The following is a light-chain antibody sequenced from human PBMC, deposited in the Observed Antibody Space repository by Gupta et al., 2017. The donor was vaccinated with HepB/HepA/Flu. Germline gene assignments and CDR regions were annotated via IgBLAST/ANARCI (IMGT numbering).Light chain of an antibody. Sequence: SYELTQPPSVSVSPGQTASITCSGDKLGDKYASWYQQKPGQSPILVMYQDNRRPSGIPERFSGSNSGKTATLTISGTQAMDEAYYYCQEWYSRTVVFGGGTQLTVL. V-gene: IGLV3-1*01. CDR3: QEWYSRTVV. CDR2: QDN. J-gene: IGLJ2*01. CDR1: KLGDKY.